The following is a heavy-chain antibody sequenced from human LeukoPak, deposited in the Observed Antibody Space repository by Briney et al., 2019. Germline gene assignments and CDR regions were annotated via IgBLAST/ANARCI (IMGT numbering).Heavy chain of an antibody. CDR1: GYSFTDYY. D-gene: IGHD2-21*01. J-gene: IGHJ5*02. Sequence: ASVKVSCKASGYSFTDYYMHWGRQAPGQGLEWMGWINLNSGDIKSAQKFQGRVTMTRDTSITTVYMEVSWLTSDDTAIYYCARADRLHGGPYLIGPWGQGTLVTVSS. V-gene: IGHV1-2*02. CDR3: ARADRLHGGPYLIGP. CDR2: INLNSGDI.